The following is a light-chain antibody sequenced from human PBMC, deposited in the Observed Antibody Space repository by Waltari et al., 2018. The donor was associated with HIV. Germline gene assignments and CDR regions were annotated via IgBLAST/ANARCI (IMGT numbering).Light chain of an antibody. V-gene: IGLV2-23*01. J-gene: IGLJ3*02. CDR3: CSYAGNNTLV. CDR1: SSNVGSYNL. CDR2: EGT. Sequence: QSALTQPASVSGSPGQSITISCTGTSSNVGSYNLVSWYQQHPGKAPKCRIYEGTKRPSGISNRFSGSKSGNTASLTISGRRAEDEADYHCCSYAGNNTLVFGGGTKLTVL.